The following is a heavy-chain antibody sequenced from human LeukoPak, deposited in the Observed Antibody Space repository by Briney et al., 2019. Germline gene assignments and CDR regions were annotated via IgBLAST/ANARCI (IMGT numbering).Heavy chain of an antibody. Sequence: PGGSLRLSCAASGFAFSSFAMSWVRQAPGKGLEWVSAITGGGISTYNADSVKGRITISRDNSKITLYLQMNSPRDDDTAIYYSARNDSGDWGQGTLVTVSS. CDR3: ARNDSGD. V-gene: IGHV3-23*01. J-gene: IGHJ4*02. CDR2: ITGGGIST. D-gene: IGHD1-1*01. CDR1: GFAFSSFA.